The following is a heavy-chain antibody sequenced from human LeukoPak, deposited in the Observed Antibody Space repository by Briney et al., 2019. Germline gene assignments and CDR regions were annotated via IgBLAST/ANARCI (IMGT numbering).Heavy chain of an antibody. CDR3: ATPPTVTRNY. V-gene: IGHV3-23*01. D-gene: IGHD4-17*01. Sequence: QSGGSLRLSCAASGFTFDDYAMHWVRQAPGKGLEWVSAISGSGGSTYYTDSVKGRFTISRDNSKNTLYLQMNSLRAEDTAVYYCATPPTVTRNYWGQGTLVTVSS. CDR1: GFTFDDYA. CDR2: ISGSGGST. J-gene: IGHJ4*02.